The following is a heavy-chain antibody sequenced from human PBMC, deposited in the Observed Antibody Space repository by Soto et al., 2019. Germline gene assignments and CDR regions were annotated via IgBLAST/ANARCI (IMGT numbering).Heavy chain of an antibody. CDR3: ARGRGLVVPAATVKGPFDP. CDR2: INAGNGNT. D-gene: IGHD2-2*01. Sequence: QVQLVQSGAEVKKPGASVKVSCKASGYTFTSYAMHWVRQAPGQRLEWMGWINAGNGNTKYSQKFQGRVTITRYTYASPAYMELSSLRSEDTAVYYCARGRGLVVPAATVKGPFDPWGQGTLVTFSS. V-gene: IGHV1-3*01. CDR1: GYTFTSYA. J-gene: IGHJ5*02.